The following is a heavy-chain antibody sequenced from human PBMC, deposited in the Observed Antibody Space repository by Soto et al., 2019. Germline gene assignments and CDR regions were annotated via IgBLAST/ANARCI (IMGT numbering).Heavy chain of an antibody. CDR3: ARDPYYDYIWGSYLGSAFDI. V-gene: IGHV3-7*01. J-gene: IGHJ3*02. Sequence: GGSLRLSCAASGFTFSSYWMSWVRQAPGKGLEWVANIKQDGSEKDYVASGKGRFTISRDNAKNSLYLQMNSLGAEDTAVYYCARDPYYDYIWGSYLGSAFDIWGQGTMVTVSS. CDR2: IKQDGSEK. CDR1: GFTFSSYW. D-gene: IGHD3-16*02.